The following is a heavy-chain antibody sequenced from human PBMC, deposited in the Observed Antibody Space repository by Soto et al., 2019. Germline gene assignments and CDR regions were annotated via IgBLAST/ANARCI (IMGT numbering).Heavy chain of an antibody. Sequence: PSETLSLTCTVSGGSISSGDYYWGWIRQPPGKGLEWIGYIYYSGSTYYNPSLKSRVTISVDTSKNQFSLKLSSVTAADTAVYYCARTLRYFDWSPYFDYWGQGTLVTVSS. V-gene: IGHV4-30-4*01. CDR3: ARTLRYFDWSPYFDY. CDR1: GGSISSGDYY. CDR2: IYYSGST. J-gene: IGHJ4*02. D-gene: IGHD3-9*01.